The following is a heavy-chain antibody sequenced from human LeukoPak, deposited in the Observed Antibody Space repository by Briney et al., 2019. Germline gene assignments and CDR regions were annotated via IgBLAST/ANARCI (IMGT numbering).Heavy chain of an antibody. Sequence: ASVKVSCKASGYIFSIYAMIWVRQAPGQGLELMGWINTNTGNPTYAQGFTGRFVFSLDTSVSTAYLQISRPKAEDTAVYYCARDYTVALGTTTYFQHWGQGTLVTVSS. CDR3: ARDYTVALGTTTYFQH. V-gene: IGHV7-4-1*02. D-gene: IGHD1-7*01. CDR2: INTNTGNP. CDR1: GYIFSIYA. J-gene: IGHJ1*01.